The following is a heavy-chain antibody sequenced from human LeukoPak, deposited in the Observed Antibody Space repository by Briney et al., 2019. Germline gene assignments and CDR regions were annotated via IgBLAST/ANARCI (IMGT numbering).Heavy chain of an antibody. D-gene: IGHD3-22*01. Sequence: QTGGSLRLSCAASGFTFSSYAMSWVRQAPGKGLEWVSAISGSGGSTYYADSVKGRFTISRDNSKNTLYLQMNSLRAEDTAVYYCAKEPSMIVVQGGAFDIWGQGTMVTVSS. J-gene: IGHJ3*02. V-gene: IGHV3-23*01. CDR3: AKEPSMIVVQGGAFDI. CDR2: ISGSGGST. CDR1: GFTFSSYA.